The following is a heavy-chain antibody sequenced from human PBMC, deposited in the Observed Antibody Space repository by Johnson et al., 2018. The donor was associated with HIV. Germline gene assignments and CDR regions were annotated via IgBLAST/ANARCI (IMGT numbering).Heavy chain of an antibody. CDR3: ARDPGDYDYVWGSYRYTENAFDI. CDR2: ISYDGSNR. J-gene: IGHJ3*02. Sequence: QVQLVESGGGVVQPGRSLRLSCAASGFTFSSYAMHWVRQAPGKGLEWVAVISYDGSNRYYADSVKGRFTISRDHSKNTLYLQMNSLRAEDTAVYYCARDPGDYDYVWGSYRYTENAFDIWGQGTMVTVSS. D-gene: IGHD3-16*02. CDR1: GFTFSSYA. V-gene: IGHV3-30*04.